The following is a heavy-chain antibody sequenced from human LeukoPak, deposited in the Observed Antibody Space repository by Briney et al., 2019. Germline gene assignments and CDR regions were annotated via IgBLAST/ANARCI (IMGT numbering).Heavy chain of an antibody. CDR3: ARDGVAAGIYFDY. V-gene: IGHV3-53*01. CDR1: GFTVSSNY. CDR2: IYNSGST. J-gene: IGHJ4*02. D-gene: IGHD6-13*01. Sequence: GGSLRLSCAASGFTVSSNYMSWVRQAPGKGLEWVSVIYNSGSTYYADSVKGRFTISRDNAKNSLYLQMNSLRVEDTAVYYCARDGVAAGIYFDYWGQGTLVTVSS.